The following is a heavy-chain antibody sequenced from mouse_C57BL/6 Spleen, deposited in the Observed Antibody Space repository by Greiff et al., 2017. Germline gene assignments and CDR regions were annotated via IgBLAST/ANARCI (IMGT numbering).Heavy chain of an antibody. CDR1: GYSFTSGYY. CDR3: ARREPIWFFAY. CDR2: ISYDGSN. Sequence: EVQLQEPGPGLVKPSQSLSLTCSVTGYSFTSGYYWNWIRQFPGNKLEWMGYISYDGSNNYNPSLKNRITITRDTSKNQFFLKLNSVTTEDTATYYCARREPIWFFAYWGQGTLVTVSA. D-gene: IGHD2-2*01. J-gene: IGHJ3*01. V-gene: IGHV3-6*01.